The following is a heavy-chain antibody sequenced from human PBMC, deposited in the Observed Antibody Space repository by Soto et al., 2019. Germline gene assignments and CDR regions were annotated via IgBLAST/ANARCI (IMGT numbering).Heavy chain of an antibody. J-gene: IGHJ4*02. V-gene: IGHV1-3*01. CDR2: INAGNGNT. CDR1: GYTFTSYA. CDR3: AREGCSGGSCYPSLYYFDY. Sequence: QVQLVQSGAEVKKPGASVKVSCKASGYTFTSYAMHWVRQAPGQRLEWMGWINAGNGNTKYSQKFQGRVTITRDTSASTAYMELSSLRSADTAVYYCAREGCSGGSCYPSLYYFDYWGQGTLVTVSS. D-gene: IGHD2-15*01.